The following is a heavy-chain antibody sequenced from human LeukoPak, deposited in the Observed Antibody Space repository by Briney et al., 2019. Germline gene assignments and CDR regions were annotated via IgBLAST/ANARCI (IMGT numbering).Heavy chain of an antibody. V-gene: IGHV3-23*01. J-gene: IGHJ4*02. CDR3: AKGSSGYFFDL. CDR1: GFICNNYG. D-gene: IGHD3-22*01. Sequence: GGSLRLSCAASGFICNNYGLAWVRQAPGKGLEWVSAISNDGGGTTYADFVKGRFSVSRDNSKNTLFLQMNSLRAEDTALYYCAKGSSGYFFDLWGQGTLVTVSS. CDR2: ISNDGGGT.